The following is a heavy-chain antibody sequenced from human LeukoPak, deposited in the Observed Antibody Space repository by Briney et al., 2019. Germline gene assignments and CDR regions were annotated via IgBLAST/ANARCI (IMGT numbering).Heavy chain of an antibody. J-gene: IGHJ4*02. D-gene: IGHD6-13*01. CDR2: IYHSGST. CDR1: GGSISSGGYS. CDR3: ARGGSSWQDFDY. Sequence: SETLSLTCAVSGGSISSGGYSWSWIRQPPGKGLEWIGYIYHSGSTYYNPSLKSRVTISVDRSKNQFSLKLSSVTAADTAVYYCARGGSSWQDFDYWGQGALVTVSS. V-gene: IGHV4-30-2*01.